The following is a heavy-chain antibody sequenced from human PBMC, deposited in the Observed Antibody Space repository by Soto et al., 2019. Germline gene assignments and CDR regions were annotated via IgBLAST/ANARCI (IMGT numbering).Heavy chain of an antibody. CDR1: GLPFSSFA. J-gene: IGHJ4*02. V-gene: IGHV3-23*01. D-gene: IGHD6-13*01. Sequence: EVQLLDSGGGLVQPGGSLSFSCAASGLPFSSFALNWSRQAPGKGLEWVSVISGSGDSTYYADSGKGRFTISRDISKNALYLQMNSLRAEDTAVYYCARRGPGTYFDYWGQGTLVTVSS. CDR2: ISGSGDST. CDR3: ARRGPGTYFDY.